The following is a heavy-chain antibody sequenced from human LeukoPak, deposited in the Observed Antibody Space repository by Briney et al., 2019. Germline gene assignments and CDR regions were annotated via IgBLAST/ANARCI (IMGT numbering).Heavy chain of an antibody. Sequence: ASVKVSCKASGYSFVNYGISWVRQAPGQGLEWMGWISAYYGNTKYAQKFQGRVTMTEDTSTDTAYMELSSLRSEDTAVYYCATDSPIYCSSTSCFDYWGQGTLVTVSS. CDR1: GYSFVNYG. D-gene: IGHD2-2*01. CDR2: ISAYYGNT. V-gene: IGHV1-18*01. CDR3: ATDSPIYCSSTSCFDY. J-gene: IGHJ4*02.